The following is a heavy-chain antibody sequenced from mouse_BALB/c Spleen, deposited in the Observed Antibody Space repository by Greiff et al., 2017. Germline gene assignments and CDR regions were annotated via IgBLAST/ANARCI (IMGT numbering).Heavy chain of an antibody. Sequence: EVHLVESGGGLVKPGGSLKLSCAASGFTFSSYAMSWVRQSPEKRLEWVAEISSGGSYTYYPDTVTGRFTISRDNAKNTLYLEMSSLRSEDTAMYYCARVITTPYYAMDYWGQGTSVTVSS. CDR3: ARVITTPYYAMDY. CDR2: ISSGGSYT. J-gene: IGHJ4*01. D-gene: IGHD1-1*01. CDR1: GFTFSSYA. V-gene: IGHV5-9-4*01.